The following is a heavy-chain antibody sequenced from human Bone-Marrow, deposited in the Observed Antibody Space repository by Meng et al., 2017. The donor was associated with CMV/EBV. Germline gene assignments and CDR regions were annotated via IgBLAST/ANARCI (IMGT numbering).Heavy chain of an antibody. J-gene: IGHJ4*02. CDR1: GFTFSSYA. CDR2: ISGSGGNT. V-gene: IGHV3-23*01. Sequence: GGSLRLSCAASGFTFSSYAMSWVRQAPGKGLEWVSTISGSGGNTYYPDSVKGRFTISRDNSRNTLYLQMNSLRAEDTAVYYCARDSLGYYDILTGYYRYYFDYWGQGTLVTVSS. D-gene: IGHD3-9*01. CDR3: ARDSLGYYDILTGYYRYYFDY.